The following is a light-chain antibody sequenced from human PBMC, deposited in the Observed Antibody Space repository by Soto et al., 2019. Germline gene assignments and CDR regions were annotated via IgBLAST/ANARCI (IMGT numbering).Light chain of an antibody. CDR3: ASYTTSSTYV. Sequence: QSALTQPASVSGSPGQSIAISCTGTSSDDGGYSYVSWYQQQPGKAPKLVISDVSNRPSGVSDRFSGSKSGNTASLTISGLQTEDEADYYCASYTTSSTYVFGTGTKVTVL. V-gene: IGLV2-14*01. J-gene: IGLJ1*01. CDR2: DVS. CDR1: SSDDGGYSY.